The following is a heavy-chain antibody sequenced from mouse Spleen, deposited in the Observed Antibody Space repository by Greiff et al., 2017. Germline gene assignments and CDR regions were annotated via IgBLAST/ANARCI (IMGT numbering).Heavy chain of an antibody. CDR1: GYTFSDYA. Sequence: VQLVESGAELVRPGVSVKISCKGSGYTFSDYAMHWVKQSHAKSLEWIGVISTYYGDASYNQKFKGKATMTVDKSSSTAYMELARLTSEDSAIYYCARVITTATYYYAMDYWGQGTSVTVSS. CDR3: ARVITTATYYYAMDY. V-gene: IGHV1S137*01. D-gene: IGHD1-2*01. J-gene: IGHJ4*01. CDR2: ISTYYGDA.